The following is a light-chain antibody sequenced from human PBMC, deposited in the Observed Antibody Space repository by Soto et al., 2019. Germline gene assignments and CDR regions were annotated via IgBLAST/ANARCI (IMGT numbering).Light chain of an antibody. CDR3: ASWDDSMNGPV. J-gene: IGLJ1*01. V-gene: IGLV1-44*01. CDR2: NNT. Sequence: QSVLTQPPSASGTPGQRVTISCSGSSSNVGGNPVNWYQHVPTTAPKLLIYNNTQRPSGVPDRFSGSKSGTSASLAISGLQYEDEADYYCASWDDSMNGPVFGTGTKVTVL. CDR1: SSNVGGNP.